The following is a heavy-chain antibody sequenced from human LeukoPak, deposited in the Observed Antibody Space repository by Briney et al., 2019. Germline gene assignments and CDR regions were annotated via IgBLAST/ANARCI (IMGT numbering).Heavy chain of an antibody. J-gene: IGHJ4*02. CDR3: ARPRRIGVVAVGATPVY. CDR1: GGSISSSSYY. V-gene: IGHV4-39*01. CDR2: IYYSGST. D-gene: IGHD2-15*01. Sequence: SETLSLTCTVSGGSISSSSYYWGWIRQPPGKGLEWIGSIYYSGSTYYNPSLKSRVTISVDTSKNQFSPKLSSVTAADTAVYYCARPRRIGVVAVGATPVYWGQGTLVTVSS.